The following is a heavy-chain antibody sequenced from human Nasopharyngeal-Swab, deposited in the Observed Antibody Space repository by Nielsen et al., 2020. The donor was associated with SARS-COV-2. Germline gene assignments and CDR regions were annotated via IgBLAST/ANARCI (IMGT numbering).Heavy chain of an antibody. CDR2: IYSGGST. J-gene: IGHJ6*02. D-gene: IGHD3-3*01. V-gene: IGHV3-53*01. CDR3: ARTYYDFWSGYRRRYYGMDV. CDR1: GFTVSSNY. Sequence: GGSLRLSCAASGFTVSSNYMSWVRQAPGKGLEWVSVIYSGGSTYYADSVKGRFTISRDNSKNTLYLQMNSLRAEDTAVYYCARTYYDFWSGYRRRYYGMDVWGQGTTVTVFS.